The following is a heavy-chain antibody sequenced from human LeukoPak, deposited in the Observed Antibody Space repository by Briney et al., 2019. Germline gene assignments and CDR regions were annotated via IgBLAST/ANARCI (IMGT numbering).Heavy chain of an antibody. CDR3: AKDNLVVATIEGFDY. J-gene: IGHJ4*02. V-gene: IGHV3-53*01. CDR1: GFTVSSNY. D-gene: IGHD5-12*01. Sequence: GGSLRLSCAASGFTVSSNYMSWVRQAPGKGLEWVSVIYSGGSTYYADSVKGRFTISRDNSKNTLYLQMNSLRAEDTAVYYCAKDNLVVATIEGFDYWGQGTLVTVSS. CDR2: IYSGGST.